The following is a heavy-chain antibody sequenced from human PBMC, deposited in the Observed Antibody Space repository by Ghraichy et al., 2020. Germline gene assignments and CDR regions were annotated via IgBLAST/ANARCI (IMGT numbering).Heavy chain of an antibody. CDR2: ISISGTTM. V-gene: IGHV3-48*02. Sequence: GGSLRLSCAASGFTFSSYSMSWVRQAPGKRLEWVSYISISGTTMYYADSVKGRFTISRDNAKKSLYLQMNSLRDEDTAVYFCARGDTSGYYPTNFNRWGQGTLVTVSS. D-gene: IGHD3-22*01. J-gene: IGHJ5*02. CDR1: GFTFSSYS. CDR3: ARGDTSGYYPTNFNR.